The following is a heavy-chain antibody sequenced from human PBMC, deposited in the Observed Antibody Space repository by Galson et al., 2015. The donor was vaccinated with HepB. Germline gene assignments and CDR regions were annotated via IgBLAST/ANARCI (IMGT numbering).Heavy chain of an antibody. V-gene: IGHV3-33*01. CDR1: GFTFSSYG. D-gene: IGHD6-13*01. CDR2: IWYDGSNK. Sequence: SLRLSCAASGFTFSSYGMHWVRQAPGKGLEWVAVIWYDGSNKYYADSVKGRFTISRDNSKNTLYLQMNSLRAEDTAVYYCARDRGGAAAGIDYWGQGTLVTVSS. J-gene: IGHJ4*02. CDR3: ARDRGGAAAGIDY.